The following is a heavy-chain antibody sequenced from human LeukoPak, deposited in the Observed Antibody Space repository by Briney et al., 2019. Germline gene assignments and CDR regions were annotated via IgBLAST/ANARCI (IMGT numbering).Heavy chain of an antibody. Sequence: PSETLSLTCTVSGGSISSYYWSWIRQPPGKGLEWIGYIYYSGSTNYNPSLKSRVTISVDTSKNQFSLKLSSVTAADTAVYYCARAGYDIVTGYPPWYFDYWGQGTLVTVSS. D-gene: IGHD3-9*01. CDR1: GGSISSYY. J-gene: IGHJ4*02. V-gene: IGHV4-59*01. CDR3: ARAGYDIVTGYPPWYFDY. CDR2: IYYSGST.